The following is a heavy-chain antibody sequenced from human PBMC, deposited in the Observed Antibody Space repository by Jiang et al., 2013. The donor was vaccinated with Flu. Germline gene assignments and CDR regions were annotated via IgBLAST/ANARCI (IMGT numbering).Heavy chain of an antibody. Sequence: SGAEVKKPGASVKVSCKASGYTFTSYYMHWVRQAPGQGLEWMGIINLSGGSTSYAQKFQGRVTMTRDTSTSTVYMELSSLRSEDTAVYYCARERSSGWFDYWGQGTLVTVSS. CDR1: GYTFTSYY. V-gene: IGHV1-46*03. D-gene: IGHD6-19*01. CDR3: ARERSSGWFDY. CDR2: INLSGGST. J-gene: IGHJ4*02.